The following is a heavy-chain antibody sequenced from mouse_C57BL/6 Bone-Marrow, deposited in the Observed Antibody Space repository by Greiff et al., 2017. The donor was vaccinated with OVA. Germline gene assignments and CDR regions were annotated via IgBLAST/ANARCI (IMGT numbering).Heavy chain of an antibody. V-gene: IGHV3-6*01. CDR1: GYSITSGYY. J-gene: IGHJ2*01. CDR2: ISYDGSN. D-gene: IGHD1-1*01. CDR3: ASGYYGSSYDYYDY. Sequence: ESGPGLVKPSQSLSLTCSVTGYSITSGYYWNWIRQFPGNKLEWMGYISYDGSNNYNPSLKNRISLTRDTSKNQFFLKLNSVTTEDTATYYCASGYYGSSYDYYDYWGQGTTLTVSS.